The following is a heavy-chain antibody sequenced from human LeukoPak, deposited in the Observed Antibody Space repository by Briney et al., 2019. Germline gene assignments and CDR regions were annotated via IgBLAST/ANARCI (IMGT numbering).Heavy chain of an antibody. CDR3: ARDLPPGSSGWYLGY. Sequence: GGSLRLSCAASGFTFSSYSMNWVRQAPGEGLEWVSYISSSNRTIYYADSVKGRFTISRDNAKNSLYLQMNSLRDEDTAVYYCARDLPPGSSGWYLGYWGQGTLVTVSS. J-gene: IGHJ4*02. CDR2: ISSSNRTI. V-gene: IGHV3-48*02. CDR1: GFTFSSYS. D-gene: IGHD6-19*01.